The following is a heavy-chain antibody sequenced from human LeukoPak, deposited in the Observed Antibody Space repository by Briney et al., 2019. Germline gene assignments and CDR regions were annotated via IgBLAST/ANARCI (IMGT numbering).Heavy chain of an antibody. CDR2: ISAYNGNT. D-gene: IGHD5-18*01. CDR3: ARDSMDTAMAKSCYFDY. V-gene: IGHV1-18*01. J-gene: IGHJ4*02. CDR1: GYTFTSYG. Sequence: ASVKVSCKASGYTFTSYGISWVRQAPGQGLEWMGWISAYNGNTNYAQKLQGRVTMTTDTSTSTAYMELRSLRSEDTAVYYCARDSMDTAMAKSCYFDYWGQGTLVTVSS.